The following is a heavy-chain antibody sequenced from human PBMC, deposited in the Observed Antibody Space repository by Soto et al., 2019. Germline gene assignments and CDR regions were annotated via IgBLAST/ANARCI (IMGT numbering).Heavy chain of an antibody. CDR3: AKESSSWRHRSEYFQH. V-gene: IGHV3-23*01. J-gene: IGHJ1*01. CDR2: ISGSGGST. Sequence: EVQLLESGGGLVQPGGSLRLSCAASGFTFSSYAMSWVRQAPGKGLEWVSAISGSGGSTYYADSVKGRFTISRDNSKNTLYLQMNSLRAEDTAVYYCAKESSSWRHRSEYFQHWGQGTLVTVSS. CDR1: GFTFSSYA. D-gene: IGHD6-13*01.